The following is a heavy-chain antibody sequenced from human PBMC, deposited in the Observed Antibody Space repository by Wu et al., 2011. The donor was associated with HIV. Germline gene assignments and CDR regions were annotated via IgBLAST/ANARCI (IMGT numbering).Heavy chain of an antibody. CDR3: ARGVYYDSSGYYSDY. D-gene: IGHD3-22*01. CDR1: GGSFTTFG. Sequence: QVQLEQSGAEVKRPGSSVRVSCKASGGSFTTFGFSWVRQAPGQGLEWMGWINPNSGGTNYAQKFQGRVTMTRDTSISTAYMELSRLRSDDTAVYYCARGVYYDSSGYYSDYWGQGTLVTVSS. V-gene: IGHV1-2*02. CDR2: INPNSGGT. J-gene: IGHJ4*02.